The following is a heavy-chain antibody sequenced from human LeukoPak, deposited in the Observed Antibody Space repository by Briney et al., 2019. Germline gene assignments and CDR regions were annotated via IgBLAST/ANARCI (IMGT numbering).Heavy chain of an antibody. V-gene: IGHV3-30*02. J-gene: IGHJ4*02. CDR2: TRYDGSNK. D-gene: IGHD3-10*01. CDR3: AKDRVVGGFGELDY. Sequence: PGGSLRLSCAASGFTFSSYGMHWVRQAPGKGLEWVAFTRYDGSNKYYADSVKGRFTISRDTAKNTLYLQMNSLRAEDTAVYYCAKDRVVGGFGELDYWGQGTLVTVSS. CDR1: GFTFSSYG.